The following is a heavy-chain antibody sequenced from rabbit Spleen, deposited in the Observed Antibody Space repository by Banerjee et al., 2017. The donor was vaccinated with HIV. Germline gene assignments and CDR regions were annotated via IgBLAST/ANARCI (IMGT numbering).Heavy chain of an antibody. CDR1: GFSFSSSYW. D-gene: IGHD1-1*01. V-gene: IGHV1S45*01. J-gene: IGHJ4*01. Sequence: QEQLEESGGDLVQPEGSLTLTCTASGFSFSSSYWICWVRQAPGKGLEWIACIYTGSSGYIYYANWAKGRFTISKTSSTTVTLQMTSLTAADTATYFSTRFINNDVYYDLWGPGTLVTVS. CDR3: TRFINNDVYYDL. CDR2: IYTGSSGYI.